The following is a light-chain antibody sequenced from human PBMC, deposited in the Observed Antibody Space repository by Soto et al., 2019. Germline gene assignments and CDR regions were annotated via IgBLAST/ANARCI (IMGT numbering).Light chain of an antibody. V-gene: IGKV1-33*01. CDR2: DAS. J-gene: IGKJ4*01. CDR1: QDISNY. Sequence: DIQMTQSPSSLSASVGDRVTITCQARQDISNYLNWYQQKPGKAPKLLIYDASNLETGVPSRFSGSGSGTDFTFTISSLQPEDIATYYCQQYDYLPLTFGGGTKVEIK. CDR3: QQYDYLPLT.